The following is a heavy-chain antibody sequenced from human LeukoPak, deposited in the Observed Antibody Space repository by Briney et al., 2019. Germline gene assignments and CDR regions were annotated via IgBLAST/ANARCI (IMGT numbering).Heavy chain of an antibody. J-gene: IGHJ4*02. CDR1: GFTFSDFY. CDR3: TRVGYIDEGIDY. V-gene: IGHV3-11*04. Sequence: PGGSLRLSCAASGFTFSDFYMTWIRQAPGKGLEWVSYSSNGGSTIYYADSVKGRFTISRDNAKNSLYLQMNSLRAEDTAIYYCTRVGYIDEGIDYWGQGTLVTVSS. CDR2: SSNGGSTI. D-gene: IGHD5-24*01.